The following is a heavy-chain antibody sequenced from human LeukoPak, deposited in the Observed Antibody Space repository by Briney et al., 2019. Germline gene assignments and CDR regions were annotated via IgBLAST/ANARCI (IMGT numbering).Heavy chain of an antibody. V-gene: IGHV3-21*01. CDR3: TRDFPEPPLRVATIRRDPFDS. J-gene: IGHJ4*02. CDR2: ITSTGRYI. D-gene: IGHD5-12*01. Sequence: GGSLRLSCAASGFNFIDYTMNWVRQAPGKGLEWVSSITSTGRYIFYADSLKGRSTISRDNAKKSVYLQMNSLRAEDTAIYYCTRDFPEPPLRVATIRRDPFDSWGQGTLVTVSS. CDR1: GFNFIDYT.